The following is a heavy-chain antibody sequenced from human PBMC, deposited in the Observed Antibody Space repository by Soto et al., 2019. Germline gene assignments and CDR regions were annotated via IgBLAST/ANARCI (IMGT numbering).Heavy chain of an antibody. V-gene: IGHV5-51*01. D-gene: IGHD3-3*01. CDR1: GYRFTSYW. Sequence: PGESLKISCQGSGYRFTSYWIGWVRQMPGKGLEWMGIIYPSDSDTRYSPSFQGQVTISADKSISTAYLQWSSLKASDTAMYYCARTYYDFWSGSEKPYYFDYWGQGTLVTVSS. CDR3: ARTYYDFWSGSEKPYYFDY. J-gene: IGHJ4*02. CDR2: IYPSDSDT.